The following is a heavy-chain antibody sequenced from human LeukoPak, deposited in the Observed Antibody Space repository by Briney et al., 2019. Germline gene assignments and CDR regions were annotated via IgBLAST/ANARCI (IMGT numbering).Heavy chain of an antibody. Sequence: GESLQISCQGSGYSFTNYWIGWVRQMPGKDLEWMGIFSPGDSGSRYSPSFRGQVTISADKSISTVYLQWSSLKASDTAMYYCARLASAWNFDYWGQGTLVTVSS. CDR2: FSPGDSGS. J-gene: IGHJ4*02. V-gene: IGHV5-51*01. CDR1: GYSFTNYW. D-gene: IGHD6-19*01. CDR3: ARLASAWNFDY.